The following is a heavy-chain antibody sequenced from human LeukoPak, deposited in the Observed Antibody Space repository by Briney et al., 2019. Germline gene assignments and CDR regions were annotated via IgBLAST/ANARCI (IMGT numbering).Heavy chain of an antibody. J-gene: IGHJ4*02. CDR3: ARVDPRGYSYAHPSDFDY. CDR1: GYTFTSYG. V-gene: IGHV1-18*01. CDR2: ISAYNGNT. D-gene: IGHD5-18*01. Sequence: APVKVSCKASGYTFTSYGISWVRQAPGQGLEWMGWISAYNGNTNYAQKLQGRVTMTTDTSTSTAYMELRSLRSDDAAVYYCARVDPRGYSYAHPSDFDYWGQGTLVTVSS.